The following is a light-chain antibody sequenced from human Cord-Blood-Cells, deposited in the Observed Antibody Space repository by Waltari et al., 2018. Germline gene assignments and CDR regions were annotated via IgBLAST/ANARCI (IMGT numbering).Light chain of an antibody. CDR1: QSVSSSY. Sequence: EIVLTQSPGTLSLSPGERATLSCRASQSVSSSYLAWYQQQPGQAPRLLIYGASSRATGSPDRFSGSGSGTDFTLTISRLEPEDLAVYYCQQYGSSPLTFGGGTKVEIK. V-gene: IGKV3-20*01. CDR3: QQYGSSPLT. J-gene: IGKJ4*01. CDR2: GAS.